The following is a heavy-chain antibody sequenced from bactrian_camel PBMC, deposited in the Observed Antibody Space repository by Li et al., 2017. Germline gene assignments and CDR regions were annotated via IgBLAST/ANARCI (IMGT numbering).Heavy chain of an antibody. V-gene: IGHV3S53*01. D-gene: IGHD6*01. CDR1: NVMVSDYC. CDR2: LDSVGSI. CDR3: VADPSVFPVCVIGVMRTVY. J-gene: IGHJ4*01. Sequence: VQLVESGGGSVQAGGSLRLSCATSNVMVSDYCLGWIRQAPGKEREGVAVLDSVGSINYADSVKGRFTISKDNARNTLYLQMNSLKPEDTALYYCVADPSVFPVCVIGVMRTVYRGQGTQVTVS.